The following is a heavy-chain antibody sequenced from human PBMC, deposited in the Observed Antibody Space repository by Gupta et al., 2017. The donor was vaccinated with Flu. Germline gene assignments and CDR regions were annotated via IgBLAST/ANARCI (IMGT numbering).Heavy chain of an antibody. J-gene: IGHJ5*02. CDR3: ARNDRQVNTERYFDWLNWLDP. CDR1: GCSINSWSYY. Sequence: QLRLQESGPGVVKPSESLSLTCTVSGCSINSWSYYWGWIRQPPGKGLEWIGSIYQSGVTYYNPSLKSRVTISMDTSKNQFSLKLSSVTAADTAVYYCARNDRQVNTERYFDWLNWLDPWGPGTLVTVSS. D-gene: IGHD3-9*01. V-gene: IGHV4-39*01. CDR2: IYQSGVT.